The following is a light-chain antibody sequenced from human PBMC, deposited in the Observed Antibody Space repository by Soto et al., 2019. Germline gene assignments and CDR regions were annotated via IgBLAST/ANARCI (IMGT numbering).Light chain of an antibody. CDR2: GNS. J-gene: IGLJ2*01. Sequence: QSVLTQPPSVSGAPGQRVTISCTGSSSNIGAGYDVHWYQQLPGTAPKLLIYGNSNRPSGVPDRFSGSKSGTSASLAITGLQAEDEADYYCQPYDSSLSVYVVFGGGTKLTVL. CDR1: SSNIGAGYD. V-gene: IGLV1-40*01. CDR3: QPYDSSLSVYVV.